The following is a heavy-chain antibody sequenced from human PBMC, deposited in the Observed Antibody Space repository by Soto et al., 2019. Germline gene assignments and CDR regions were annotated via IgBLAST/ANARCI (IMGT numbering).Heavy chain of an antibody. J-gene: IGHJ4*02. CDR1: GFTFSGSA. V-gene: IGHV3-73*02. CDR2: IRSKANSYAT. D-gene: IGHD3-10*01. CDR3: TRHTEPITGHFDY. Sequence: EVQLVESGGGLVQPGGSLKLSCAASGFTFSGSAMHWVRQASGKGLEWVGRIRSKANSYATAYAASVKGRFTISRDDSKNTAYLQMNTLKTEDTAVYYCTRHTEPITGHFDYWGQGTLVTVSS.